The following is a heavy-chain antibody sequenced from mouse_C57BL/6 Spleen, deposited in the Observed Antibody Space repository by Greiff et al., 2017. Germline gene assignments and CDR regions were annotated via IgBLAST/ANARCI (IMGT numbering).Heavy chain of an antibody. Sequence: VQLQQSGAELVKPGASVKISCKASGYAFSSYWMNWVKQRPGKGLEWIGQIYPGDGDTNYNGKFKGKATLTAYKSSSPAYMRLSSLASEDSAVYFCARGEGYGSSYWYFDVWGTGTTVTVSS. V-gene: IGHV1-80*01. CDR1: GYAFSSYW. CDR3: ARGEGYGSSYWYFDV. J-gene: IGHJ1*03. D-gene: IGHD1-1*01. CDR2: IYPGDGDT.